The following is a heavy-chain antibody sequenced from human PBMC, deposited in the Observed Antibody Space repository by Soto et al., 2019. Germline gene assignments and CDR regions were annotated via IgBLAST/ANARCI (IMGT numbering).Heavy chain of an antibody. CDR3: ARGVAVVVTAYFDY. CDR1: GGSISSGGYS. J-gene: IGHJ4*02. V-gene: IGHV4-30-2*01. CDR2: IYHSGST. Sequence: QLQLQESGSGLVKPSQTLSLTCAVSGGSISSGGYSWSWIRQPPGKGLEWIGYIYHSGSTVYNPYLKRRVTRSVDRSKNQFSLKLSSVTAADTAVYYCARGVAVVVTAYFDYWGQGTLVTVSS. D-gene: IGHD2-21*02.